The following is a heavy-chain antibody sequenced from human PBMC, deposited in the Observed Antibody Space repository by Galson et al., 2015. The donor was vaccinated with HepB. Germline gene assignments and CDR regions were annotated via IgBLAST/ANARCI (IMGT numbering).Heavy chain of an antibody. CDR2: INGDGSTI. J-gene: IGHJ4*02. CDR1: GFTFTTYW. D-gene: IGHD4-11*01. V-gene: IGHV3-74*01. Sequence: SLRLSCAASGFTFTTYWMHWVRQAPGKGLVWVSRINGDGSTINYADSVKGRFTISRDNAENTLFLQMNSLTADDTAVYFCARRGRPELGSTYAALDYWGPGSLVTASS. CDR3: ARRGRPELGSTYAALDY.